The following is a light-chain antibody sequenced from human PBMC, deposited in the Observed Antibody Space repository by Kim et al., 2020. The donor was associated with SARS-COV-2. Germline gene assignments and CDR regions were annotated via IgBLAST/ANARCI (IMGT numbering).Light chain of an antibody. V-gene: IGKV1-33*01. J-gene: IGKJ4*01. CDR3: QQYESLPLT. Sequence: ASVGDRVTVTCRASQGIGTFLNWFQQKPGKAPKLLIQEASNLQTGVPPRFSGSGSGTDFTFTISSLQPEDIGTYFCQQYESLPLTFGGGTKVDIK. CDR1: QGIGTF. CDR2: EAS.